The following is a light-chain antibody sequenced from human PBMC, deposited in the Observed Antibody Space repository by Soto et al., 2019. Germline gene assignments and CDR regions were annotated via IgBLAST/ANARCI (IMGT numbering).Light chain of an antibody. CDR3: QQYGSSPPT. Sequence: EIVLTQYPGTLSLSPGERATLSCRASQSVSSYYLAWYQQKPGQAPRLLIYAASSRATGIPDRFSGSGSGTDFTLTISRLEPEDFAVYYCQQYGSSPPTFGQGTKVDIK. J-gene: IGKJ1*01. CDR1: QSVSSYY. CDR2: AAS. V-gene: IGKV3-20*01.